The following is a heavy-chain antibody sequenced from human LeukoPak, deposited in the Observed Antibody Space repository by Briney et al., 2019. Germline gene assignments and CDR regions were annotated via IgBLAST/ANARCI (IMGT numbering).Heavy chain of an antibody. V-gene: IGHV4-34*01. CDR3: ARRHYYGSGSYYDYYYYYGMDV. J-gene: IGHJ6*02. D-gene: IGHD3-10*01. CDR2: INHSGST. CDR1: GGSFSGYY. Sequence: PSDTLSLTCAVYGGSFSGYYWSWIRQPPGKGLDWIGEINHSGSTNYNPSLKSRVTISVDTSKNQFSLKLSSVTAAETAVYYCARRHYYGSGSYYDYYYYYGMDVWSQGTTVTVSS.